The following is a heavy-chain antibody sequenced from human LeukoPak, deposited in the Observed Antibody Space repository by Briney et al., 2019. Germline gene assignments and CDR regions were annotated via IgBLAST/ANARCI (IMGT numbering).Heavy chain of an antibody. CDR3: ARGGGYYAIDY. CDR1: GFIVNSNY. D-gene: IGHD1-26*01. J-gene: IGHJ4*02. Sequence: GGSLRLSCAASGFIVNSNYMNWVRQAPGKGLEWVSVLYSDDTTYYADSVKGRFTISRDNSKNTLYLQMNNLRAEDTAVYYCARGGGYYAIDYWGQGTLVTISS. CDR2: LYSDDTT. V-gene: IGHV3-53*01.